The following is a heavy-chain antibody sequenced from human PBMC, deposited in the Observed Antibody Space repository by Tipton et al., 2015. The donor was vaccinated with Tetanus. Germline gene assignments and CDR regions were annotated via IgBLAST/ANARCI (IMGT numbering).Heavy chain of an antibody. J-gene: IGHJ4*02. CDR2: IHYSGST. CDR3: ARYYDSSGYYRRRYTSSFDY. CDR1: GGSISSYY. V-gene: IGHV4-59*01. D-gene: IGHD3-22*01. Sequence: TLSLTCTVSGGSISSYYWSWIRQPPGKGLEWIGYIHYSGSTNYNPSLKSRVTISVDTSKNQFSLKLSSVTAADTAVYYCARYYDSSGYYRRRYTSSFDYWGQGTLVTVSS.